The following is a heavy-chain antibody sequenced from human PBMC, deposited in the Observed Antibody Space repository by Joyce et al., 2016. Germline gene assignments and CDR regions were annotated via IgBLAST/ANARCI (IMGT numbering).Heavy chain of an antibody. D-gene: IGHD2-2*01. V-gene: IGHV4-39*07. CDR1: GGSISSNNYY. CDR3: ARDPRTSHCFDY. Sequence: QPQLQESGPGLVKPSETLSLTCTVSGGSISSNNYYWGWIRQPPGKGLEWIGSIYYSGSTYYKSSFKSRVTISINTSKNQFSLKLRPVTAADTAVYYCARDPRTSHCFDYWGQGALVTVSS. CDR2: IYYSGST. J-gene: IGHJ4*02.